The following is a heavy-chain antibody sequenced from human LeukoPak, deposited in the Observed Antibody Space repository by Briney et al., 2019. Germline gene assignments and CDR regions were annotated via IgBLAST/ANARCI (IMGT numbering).Heavy chain of an antibody. CDR2: IKQDGSEK. D-gene: IGHD4-17*01. Sequence: GGSLRLSCAASGFSITTYWMTWVRQAPGKGLEWVANIKQDGSEKYYVDSVKGRFTVSRDNAKNSLYLQMNSLRAEDTAVYYCARVRRTVTTFDAFDIWGQGTMVTVSS. CDR3: ARVRRTVTTFDAFDI. V-gene: IGHV3-7*01. J-gene: IGHJ3*02. CDR1: GFSITTYW.